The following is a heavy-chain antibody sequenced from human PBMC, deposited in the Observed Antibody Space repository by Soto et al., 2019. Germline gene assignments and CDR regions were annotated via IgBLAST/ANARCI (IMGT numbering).Heavy chain of an antibody. Sequence: GGSLRLSCAASGFTVSSNYMSWVRQAPGKGLEWVSVIYSGGSTYYADSVKGRFTISRDNSKNTLYLQMNSLRAEDTAVYYCARDRDNGDYVNHYYYYMDVWGKGTTVTVSS. J-gene: IGHJ6*03. D-gene: IGHD4-17*01. V-gene: IGHV3-66*01. CDR3: ARDRDNGDYVNHYYYYMDV. CDR1: GFTVSSNY. CDR2: IYSGGST.